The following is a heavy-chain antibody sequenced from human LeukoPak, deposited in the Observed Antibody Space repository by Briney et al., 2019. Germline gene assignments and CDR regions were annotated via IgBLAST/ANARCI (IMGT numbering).Heavy chain of an antibody. CDR3: ARDVGGAGSH. J-gene: IGHJ4*02. CDR2: IDEHGTTI. D-gene: IGHD3-10*01. V-gene: IGHV3-74*01. CDR1: GFTISRYW. Sequence: GGSLRLSCAASGFTISRYWMHWVRQAPGEGLVWVSRIDEHGTTIDYADSVRDRFTISRDNAKNTLYLHMNSLRVEDTAMYYCARDVGGAGSHWGQGSLVTVSS.